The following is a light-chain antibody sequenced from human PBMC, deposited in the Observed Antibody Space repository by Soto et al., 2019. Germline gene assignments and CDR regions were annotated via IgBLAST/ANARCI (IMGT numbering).Light chain of an antibody. CDR3: SSYTSSSTYV. CDR1: SSDVGGYNY. CDR2: DVS. Sequence: QSALTQPASVSGSPGQSITISCTGTSSDVGGYNYVSWYQQHPGKAPKHMIYDVSTRRSGVSNRVSGSKSGNTASLTISGLQAEDEADYYCSSYTSSSTYVFGTGTKLTVL. V-gene: IGLV2-14*01. J-gene: IGLJ1*01.